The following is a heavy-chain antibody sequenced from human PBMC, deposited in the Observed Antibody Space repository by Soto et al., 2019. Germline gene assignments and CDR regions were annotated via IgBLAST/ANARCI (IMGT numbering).Heavy chain of an antibody. CDR3: ARAGEMATIIGEYYYFDY. Sequence: GGSLRLSCAASGFTFSSFGMHWVRQAPGKGLEWVAVIWYDGSNKYYADSVKGRFTISRDNSKNTLYLQMNSLRAEDTAVYYCARAGEMATIIGEYYYFDYWGQGTLVTVSS. CDR2: IWYDGSNK. V-gene: IGHV3-33*01. J-gene: IGHJ4*02. CDR1: GFTFSSFG. D-gene: IGHD5-12*01.